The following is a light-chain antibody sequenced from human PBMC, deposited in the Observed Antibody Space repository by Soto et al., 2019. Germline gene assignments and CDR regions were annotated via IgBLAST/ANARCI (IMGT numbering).Light chain of an antibody. CDR1: QTISSW. V-gene: IGKV1-5*03. J-gene: IGKJ1*01. Sequence: DIQMTQSPSNLSAPAGDRVTINCRASQTISSWLAWYQQKPGKAPKLLIYKASTLKSGVPSRFSGSGSGTEFTLTISSLQPDDFATYYCQHYNSYSEAFGQGTKVDIK. CDR3: QHYNSYSEA. CDR2: KAS.